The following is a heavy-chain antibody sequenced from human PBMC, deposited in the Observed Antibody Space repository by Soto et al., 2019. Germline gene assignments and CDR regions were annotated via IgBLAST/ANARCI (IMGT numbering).Heavy chain of an antibody. Sequence: QFQLVQSWAEAKKPGASVKDSCKASGYTFTGYAMHWVRQAPGQRLEWMGCINASNGNTKYSQMFQGRVTITRDTSASTAYMELSSLRAEDTAVYYCARAVAVPADFDYWGQGTLVTVSS. CDR1: GYTFTGYA. CDR3: ARAVAVPADFDY. D-gene: IGHD6-19*01. CDR2: INASNGNT. J-gene: IGHJ4*02. V-gene: IGHV1-3*01.